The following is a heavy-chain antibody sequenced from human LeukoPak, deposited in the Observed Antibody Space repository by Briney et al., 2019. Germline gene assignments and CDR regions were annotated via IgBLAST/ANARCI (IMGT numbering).Heavy chain of an antibody. V-gene: IGHV1-69*13. D-gene: IGHD2-21*02. J-gene: IGHJ6*02. Sequence: SVTVSCKASGGTFSSYAISWVRQAPGQGLEWMGGIIPIFGTANYAQKFQGRVTITADESTSTAYMELSSLRSEDTAVYYCARERKGYCGGDCYTKGMDVWGQGTTVTVSS. CDR2: IIPIFGTA. CDR3: ARERKGYCGGDCYTKGMDV. CDR1: GGTFSSYA.